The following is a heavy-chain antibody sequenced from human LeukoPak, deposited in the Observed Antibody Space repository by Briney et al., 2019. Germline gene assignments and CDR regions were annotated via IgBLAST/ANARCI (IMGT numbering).Heavy chain of an antibody. V-gene: IGHV1-8*01. CDR3: ARGQVGGDIVVVPAEIKRRKNYYYYYMDV. J-gene: IGHJ6*03. Sequence: ASVKVSFKASAYTFTIYDINWVRQATGQGLEWMGWMNPNSGNTGYAQKVQGRVTMTRNTSISTAYMELSSLRSEDTAVYYCARGQVGGDIVVVPAEIKRRKNYYYYYMDVWGKGTTVTVSS. D-gene: IGHD2-2*01. CDR1: AYTFTIYD. CDR2: MNPNSGNT.